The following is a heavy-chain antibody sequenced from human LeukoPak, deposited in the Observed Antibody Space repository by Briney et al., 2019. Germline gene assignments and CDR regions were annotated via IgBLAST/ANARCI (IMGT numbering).Heavy chain of an antibody. CDR2: ISAYNGNT. Sequence: ASVKVSCKASGYTFTSYGISWVRQAPGQGLEWMRWISAYNGNTNYAQNLQGRVTMTTDTSTSTAYMELRSLRSDDTAVYYCARDGLSKGVAGTFDYWGQGTLVTVSS. CDR3: ARDGLSKGVAGTFDY. D-gene: IGHD6-19*01. V-gene: IGHV1-18*01. J-gene: IGHJ4*02. CDR1: GYTFTSYG.